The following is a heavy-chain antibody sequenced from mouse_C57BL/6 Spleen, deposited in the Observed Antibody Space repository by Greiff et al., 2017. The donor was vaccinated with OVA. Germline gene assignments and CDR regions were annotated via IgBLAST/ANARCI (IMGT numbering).Heavy chain of an antibody. V-gene: IGHV1-18*01. Sequence: VQLKESGPELVKPGASVKIPCKASGYTFTDYNMDWVKQSHGKSLEWIGDINPNNGGTIYNQKFKGKATLTVDKSSSTAYMELRSLTSEDTAVYYCARKGYDYSYYAMDYWGQGTSVTVSS. CDR1: GYTFTDYN. J-gene: IGHJ4*01. CDR2: INPNNGGT. D-gene: IGHD2-4*01. CDR3: ARKGYDYSYYAMDY.